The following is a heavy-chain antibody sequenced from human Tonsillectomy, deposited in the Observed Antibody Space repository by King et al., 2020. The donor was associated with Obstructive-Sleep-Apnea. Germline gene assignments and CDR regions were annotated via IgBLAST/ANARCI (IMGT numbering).Heavy chain of an antibody. D-gene: IGHD6-13*01. V-gene: IGHV4-34*01. J-gene: IGHJ5*02. Sequence: VQLQQWGAGLLKPTDTLSLTCAVYGGSFSDYYWSWIRQPPGKGLEWIGEINHSGSTNYNPSLKSRVTISVDMSKNQFSLELTSVTAADTAVYYCARGSGAADVNWFDPWGQGAQVTVSS. CDR3: ARGSGAADVNWFDP. CDR1: GGSFSDYY. CDR2: INHSGST.